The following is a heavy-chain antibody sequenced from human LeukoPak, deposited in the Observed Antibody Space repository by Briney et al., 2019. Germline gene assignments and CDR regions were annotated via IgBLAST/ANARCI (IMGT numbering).Heavy chain of an antibody. CDR1: GFSFSSYG. CDR2: ISGSGGST. V-gene: IGHV3-23*01. CDR3: ARDRGYSSSWYGY. J-gene: IGHJ4*02. Sequence: PTGGSLRLSCAASGFSFSSYGMSWVRQAPGKGLEWVSAISGSGGSTYYADSVKGRFIISRDNSKNTLYLQINSLRAEDTAVYYCARDRGYSSSWYGYWGQGTLVTVSS. D-gene: IGHD6-13*01.